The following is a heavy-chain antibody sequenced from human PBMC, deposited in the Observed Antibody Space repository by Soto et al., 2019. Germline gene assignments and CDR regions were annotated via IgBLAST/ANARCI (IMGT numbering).Heavy chain of an antibody. CDR2: VIPIFGTA. J-gene: IGHJ4*02. CDR1: GGTFSSYA. Sequence: QVQLVQSGAEVKKPGSSVKVSCNASGGTFSSYAFSWVRQVPGQGLEWMGGVIPIFGTADYAQKFRGRVTITADESTSTVYVALSSLRSEDTAVYYCARLAARRIWASFDLWGQGTLVTVSS. CDR3: ARLAARRIWASFDL. V-gene: IGHV1-69*13. D-gene: IGHD2-15*01.